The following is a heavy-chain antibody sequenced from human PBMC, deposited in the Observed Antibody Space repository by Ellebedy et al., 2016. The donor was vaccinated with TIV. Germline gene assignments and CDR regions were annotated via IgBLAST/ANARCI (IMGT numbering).Heavy chain of an antibody. J-gene: IGHJ4*02. CDR1: GFTFRSYA. D-gene: IGHD3-22*01. CDR3: AKGWGSYYYDSSGYASDY. CDR2: ISGSGGST. V-gene: IGHV3-23*01. Sequence: GESLKISCAASGFTFRSYAMSWVRQAPGKGLEWVSAISGSGGSTYYADSVKGRFTISRDNSKNTLYLQKNSLRAEDTDVYYCAKGWGSYYYDSSGYASDYWGQGTLVTVSS.